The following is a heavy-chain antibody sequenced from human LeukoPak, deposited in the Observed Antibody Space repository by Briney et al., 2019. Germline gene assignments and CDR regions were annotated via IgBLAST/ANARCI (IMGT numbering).Heavy chain of an antibody. CDR2: FHWNGGST. D-gene: IGHD1-26*01. CDR3: ARRWDSRFYFDY. CDR1: GFTFSSYG. Sequence: PGGSLRLSCAVSGFTFSSYGMSWVRQAPGKGLEWVSGFHWNGGSTGYADSVRGRFTISRDNAKNSLYLQMNSLRAEDTALYYCARRWDSRFYFDYWGQGTLVTVSS. V-gene: IGHV3-20*04. J-gene: IGHJ4*02.